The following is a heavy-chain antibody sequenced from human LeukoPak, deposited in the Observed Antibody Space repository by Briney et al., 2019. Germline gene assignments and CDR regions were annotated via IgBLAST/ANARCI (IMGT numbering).Heavy chain of an antibody. D-gene: IGHD3-22*01. CDR2: IYYSGST. Sequence: SETLSLTCTVSGGSISSSSYYWGWIRQPPGKGLEWIGSIYYSGSTYYNPSLKSRVTISVDSSKNQFSLKLSSVTAADTAVYYCARQNDAYYYDSSGYYFPPVFDYWGQGTLVTVSS. CDR3: ARQNDAYYYDSSGYYFPPVFDY. CDR1: GGSISSSSYY. V-gene: IGHV4-39*01. J-gene: IGHJ4*02.